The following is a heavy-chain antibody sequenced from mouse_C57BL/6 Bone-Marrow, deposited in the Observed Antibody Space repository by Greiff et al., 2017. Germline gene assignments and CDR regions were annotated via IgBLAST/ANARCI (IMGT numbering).Heavy chain of an antibody. CDR3: ARGDLWLLPYYFDY. D-gene: IGHD2-2*01. Sequence: SGAELVRPGASVKMSCKASGYTFTSYNMHWVKQTPRQGLEWIGAIYPGNGDTSYNQKFKGKATLTVDKSSSTAYMQLSSLTSEDSAVYFCARGDLWLLPYYFDYWGQGTTLTVSS. J-gene: IGHJ2*01. CDR2: IYPGNGDT. V-gene: IGHV1-12*01. CDR1: GYTFTSYN.